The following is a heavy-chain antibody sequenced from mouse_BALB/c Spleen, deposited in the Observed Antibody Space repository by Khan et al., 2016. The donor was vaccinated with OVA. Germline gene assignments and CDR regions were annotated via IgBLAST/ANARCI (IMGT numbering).Heavy chain of an antibody. J-gene: IGHJ4*01. CDR3: VNQNDGTLYAMDY. V-gene: IGHV2-3*01. D-gene: IGHD2-1*01. CDR1: GFSLTSYG. Sequence: QMQLEESGPGLVAPSQSLSITCTVSGFSLTSYGVNWVRQPPGKGLEWLGVIWGDGSTNYHSALISRLSISKDNSKSQVFLKLNSLQTDDTAKYDCVNQNDGTLYAMDYWGQGTAVTVSS. CDR2: IWGDGST.